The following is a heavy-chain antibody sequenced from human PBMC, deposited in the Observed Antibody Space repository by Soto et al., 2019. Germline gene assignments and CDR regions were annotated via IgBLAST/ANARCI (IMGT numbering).Heavy chain of an antibody. D-gene: IGHD3-9*01. CDR3: PSSDDILTGAVDY. V-gene: IGHV1-69*01. CDR2: SIPIFGTA. Sequence: QVQLVQSGAEVKKPGSSVKVSCKASGGTFSSYAISWVRQAPGQGLEWMGGSIPIFGTANYAQKFQGRVTITADESTSTDYMELSSMRSEDTAVYYCPSSDDILTGAVDYWGQGTLVTASS. J-gene: IGHJ4*02. CDR1: GGTFSSYA.